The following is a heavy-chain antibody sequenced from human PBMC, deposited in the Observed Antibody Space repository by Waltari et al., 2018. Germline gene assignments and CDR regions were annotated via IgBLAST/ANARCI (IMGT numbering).Heavy chain of an antibody. CDR2: VKSKTDGGTT. CDR1: GFTFSNPY. Sequence: EVQLVESGGGLVNPGGSLRLSCAASGFTFSNPYINWVRQAPGKGREEGGLVKSKTDGGTTEYAAPGKGRFTISRDDSKDTAYLQMNSLRIEDTAVYYCATERTGSHDYWGQGTLVTVSS. CDR3: ATERTGSHDY. D-gene: IGHD1-26*01. J-gene: IGHJ4*02. V-gene: IGHV3-15*01.